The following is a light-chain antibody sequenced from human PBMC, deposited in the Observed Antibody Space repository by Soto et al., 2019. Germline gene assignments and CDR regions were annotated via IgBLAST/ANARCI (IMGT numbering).Light chain of an antibody. CDR2: DVS. CDR3: CSFAGSYTFGV. Sequence: QSALTQPRSVSGSPGQSVTISCTGTSSDVGDYNYVSWYQQYPGKAPKLVIYDVSKRPSGVPDRFSGSKSGNTASLTISGLQAEDEADYYCCSFAGSYTFGVFCGGTKFTVL. CDR1: SSDVGDYNY. J-gene: IGLJ3*02. V-gene: IGLV2-11*01.